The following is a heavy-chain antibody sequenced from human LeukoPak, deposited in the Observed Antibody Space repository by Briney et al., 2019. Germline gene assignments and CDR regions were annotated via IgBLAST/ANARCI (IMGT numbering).Heavy chain of an antibody. Sequence: PGGSLRLSCAASGFTFSSYEMNWVRQAPGKGLEWVSYISSSGSTIYYADSVKGRFTISRDNAKNSLYLQMNSLRAEDTAVYYCAGVLCDIVDCLYGMDVWGQGTTVTVSS. V-gene: IGHV3-48*03. J-gene: IGHJ6*02. D-gene: IGHD2-15*01. CDR3: AGVLCDIVDCLYGMDV. CDR2: ISSSGSTI. CDR1: GFTFSSYE.